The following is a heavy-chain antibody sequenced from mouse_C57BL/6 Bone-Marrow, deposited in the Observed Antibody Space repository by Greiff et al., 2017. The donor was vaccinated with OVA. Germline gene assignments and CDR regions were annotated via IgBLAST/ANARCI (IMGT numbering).Heavy chain of an antibody. CDR1: GFTITDYY. CDR2: IDPENGDT. V-gene: IGHV14-4*01. D-gene: IGHD1-1*01. CDR3: TTIYYYGSSYGNDAMDY. Sequence: VTLKESGAELVRPGASVKLSCTASGFTITDYYMHWVKQRPEQGLEWIGWIDPENGDTKYASKFQGKATLTEYKSSNTAYLQLSSLTSEDTAVYYCTTIYYYGSSYGNDAMDYWGQGTSVTVSS. J-gene: IGHJ4*01.